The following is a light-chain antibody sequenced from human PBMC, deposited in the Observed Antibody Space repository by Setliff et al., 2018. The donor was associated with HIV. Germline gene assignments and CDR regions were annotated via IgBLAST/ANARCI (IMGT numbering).Light chain of an antibody. J-gene: IGLJ1*01. CDR2: EVS. Sequence: QSALTQPASVSGSPGQSITISCPGTSSDVGGYNYVSWCQQHPGKAPRPMIYEVSKRPSGVSNRFSGSKSGNTASLTISGLQAEDEADDYCCSYAGSSTFVFGTGTKV. CDR1: SSDVGGYNY. V-gene: IGLV2-23*02. CDR3: CSYAGSSTFV.